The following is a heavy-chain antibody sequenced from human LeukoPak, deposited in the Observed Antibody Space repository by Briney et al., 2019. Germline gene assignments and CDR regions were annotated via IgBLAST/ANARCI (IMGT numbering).Heavy chain of an antibody. CDR2: IKSKPDGGTT. J-gene: IGHJ4*02. CDR3: TTGNWGSFSY. V-gene: IGHV3-15*01. D-gene: IGHD7-27*01. CDR1: GFTFTNAW. Sequence: GGSLRLSCAASGFTFTNAWMSWVRQAPGKGLEWVGLIKSKPDGGTTDYAAPVKGRFTISRDDSKHTLYLQVNSLKTENTAVYYCTTGNWGSFSYWGQGTLVTVSS.